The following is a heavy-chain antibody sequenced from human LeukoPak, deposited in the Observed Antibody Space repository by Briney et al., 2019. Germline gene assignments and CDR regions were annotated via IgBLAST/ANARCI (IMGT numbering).Heavy chain of an antibody. CDR3: AKARWLVPNPVDY. J-gene: IGHJ4*02. CDR1: GFTFSSYG. CDR2: IWYDGSNK. Sequence: GGSLRLSCAASGFTFSSYGMHWVRQAPGKGLEWVAVIWYDGSNKYYADSVKGRFTISRDNSKNTLYLQMNGLRAEDTAVYYCAKARWLVPNPVDYWGQGTLVTVSS. V-gene: IGHV3-33*06. D-gene: IGHD6-19*01.